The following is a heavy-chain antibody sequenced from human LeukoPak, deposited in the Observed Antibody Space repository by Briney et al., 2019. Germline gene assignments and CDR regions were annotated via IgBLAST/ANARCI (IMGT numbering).Heavy chain of an antibody. CDR2: INPNSGGT. Sequence: ASVKVSCTASGYTFTGYYMHWVRQAPGQGLEWMGWINPNSGGTNYAQKFQGRVTMTRDTSISTAYMELSRLRSDDTAVYYCARVTEYDFWSGYYTPYYYYMDVRGKGTTVTVSS. J-gene: IGHJ6*03. V-gene: IGHV1-2*02. CDR1: GYTFTGYY. D-gene: IGHD3-3*01. CDR3: ARVTEYDFWSGYYTPYYYYMDV.